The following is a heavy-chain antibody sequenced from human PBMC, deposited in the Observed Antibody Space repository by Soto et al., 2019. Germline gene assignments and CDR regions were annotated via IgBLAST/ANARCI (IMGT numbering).Heavy chain of an antibody. CDR1: GYTFTDYY. J-gene: IGHJ5*02. CDR3: ARGALTVANWFDP. Sequence: DSVKVSCKASGYTFTDYYMNWVRQAPGQGLEWMGWINPNNGVTNYAQKFQGGVTMTRDTSISTAYMDLSRLRSDDTALYYCARGALTVANWFDPWGQGTQVTVYS. D-gene: IGHD6-19*01. V-gene: IGHV1-2*02. CDR2: INPNNGVT.